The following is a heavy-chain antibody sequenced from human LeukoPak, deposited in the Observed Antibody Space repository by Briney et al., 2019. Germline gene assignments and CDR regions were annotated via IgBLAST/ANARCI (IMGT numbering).Heavy chain of an antibody. D-gene: IGHD6-19*01. V-gene: IGHV4-39*07. Sequence: SETLSLTCTVSGGSISSSSYYWGWIRQPPGKGLEWIGSIYYSGSTYYNPSLKSRVTISVDTSKNQFSLKLSSVTAADTAVYYCAREGSTQWLVLNWLDPWGQGTLVTVSS. CDR2: IYYSGST. J-gene: IGHJ5*02. CDR1: GGSISSSSYY. CDR3: AREGSTQWLVLNWLDP.